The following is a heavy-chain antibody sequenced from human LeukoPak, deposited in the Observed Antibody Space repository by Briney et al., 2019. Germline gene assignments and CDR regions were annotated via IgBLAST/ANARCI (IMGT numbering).Heavy chain of an antibody. Sequence: PSETLSLTCTVSGGSISSSSYYWGWIRQPPGKGLEWIGSIYYSGSTYYNPSLKSRVTISVDTSKNLFSLKLSSVTAADTAVYYCARDYPTGTTKRGLSWGLGWFDPWGQGTLVTVSS. V-gene: IGHV4-39*07. D-gene: IGHD1-1*01. CDR1: GGSISSSSYY. J-gene: IGHJ5*02. CDR2: IYYSGST. CDR3: ARDYPTGTTKRGLSWGLGWFDP.